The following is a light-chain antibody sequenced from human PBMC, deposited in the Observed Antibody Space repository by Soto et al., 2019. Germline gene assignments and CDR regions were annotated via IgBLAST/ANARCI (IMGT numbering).Light chain of an antibody. CDR1: QSISTW. J-gene: IGKJ4*01. CDR2: KAS. CDR3: QQYNTYPLT. V-gene: IGKV1-5*03. Sequence: DIQMTQSPSTLSASVGDRVTITCRASQSISTWLAWYQQKPGKAPKRLIYKASSLEGGVPSRVSGSGSGTEVNITIRNLQPDDFAPYYCQQYNTYPLTFGGGTTVEIK.